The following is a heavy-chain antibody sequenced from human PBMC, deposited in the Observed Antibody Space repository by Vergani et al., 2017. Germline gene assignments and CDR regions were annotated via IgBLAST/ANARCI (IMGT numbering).Heavy chain of an antibody. D-gene: IGHD3-10*01. V-gene: IGHV1-2*02. CDR2: INPNSGGT. CDR3: ARRYMVRGVIHNWFDP. J-gene: IGHJ5*02. CDR1: GYTFTGYY. Sequence: QVQLVQSGAEVKKPGASVKVSCKASGYTFTGYYMHWVRQAPGQGLEWMGWINPNSGGTNYAQKFQGRVTMTRDTSISTAYMELSRLRSDDTAVYYCARRYMVRGVIHNWFDPWGQGTLVTVSS.